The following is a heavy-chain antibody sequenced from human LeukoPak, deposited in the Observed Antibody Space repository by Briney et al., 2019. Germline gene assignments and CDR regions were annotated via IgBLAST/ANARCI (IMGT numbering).Heavy chain of an antibody. CDR3: ARGLGPYSTTWYPPLRY. V-gene: IGHV1-8*01. J-gene: IGHJ4*02. CDR1: GFTFSTHD. CDR2: MNPGSGDT. D-gene: IGHD2/OR15-2a*01. Sequence: VASVKVSCKTSGFTFSTHDINWVRQAPGQGLEWMGWMNPGSGDTGYAQRFQGRVTMTRDTSINTAYMGLSSLRSEDAAVYYCARGLGPYSTTWYPPLRYWGRGTLVTVSS.